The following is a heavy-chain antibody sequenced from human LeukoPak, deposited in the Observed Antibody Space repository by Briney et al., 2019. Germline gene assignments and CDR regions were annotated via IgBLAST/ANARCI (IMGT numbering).Heavy chain of an antibody. V-gene: IGHV3-9*01. Sequence: GRSLRLSCAASGFTFDDYAMHWVRQAPGKGLEWVSGINWNSDNIGYADSVKGRFTISRDNAKNSLYLQMNSLRAEDTALYYCAKDWAATVRGTDYWGQGTLVPVSS. CDR2: INWNSDNI. D-gene: IGHD4-17*01. CDR3: AKDWAATVRGTDY. CDR1: GFTFDDYA. J-gene: IGHJ4*02.